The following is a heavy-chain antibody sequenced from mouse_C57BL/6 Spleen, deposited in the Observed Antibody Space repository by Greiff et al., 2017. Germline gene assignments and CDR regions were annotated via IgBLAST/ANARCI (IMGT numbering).Heavy chain of an antibody. CDR2: IYPGSGST. CDR3: ARGGSSCYCFDY. CDR1: GYTFTSSW. J-gene: IGHJ2*01. V-gene: IGHV1-55*01. D-gene: IGHD1-1*01. Sequence: VQLQQPGAELVKPGASVKMSCKASGYTFTSSWITWVKQRPGQGLEWIGDIYPGSGSTNYNEKFKSTATLPVDTSSSTAYMQLSSQTSEDSAVYYGARGGSSCYCFDYWGQGTTLTVSA.